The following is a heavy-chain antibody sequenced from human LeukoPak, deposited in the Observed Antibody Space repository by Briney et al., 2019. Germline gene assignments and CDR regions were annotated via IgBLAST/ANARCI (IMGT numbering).Heavy chain of an antibody. Sequence: ASVKVSCKASGYTFSSYTLSWLRQAPGQGLEWMGWINTYTGTPTYAQGFTGRFVFSLDSSVSTAYLQIGGLKAEDSAVYYCAKNGLGAVVKTDWGQGTLVTVSS. V-gene: IGHV7-4-1*01. CDR1: GYTFSSYT. CDR3: AKNGLGAVVKTD. D-gene: IGHD3-22*01. CDR2: INTYTGTP. J-gene: IGHJ4*02.